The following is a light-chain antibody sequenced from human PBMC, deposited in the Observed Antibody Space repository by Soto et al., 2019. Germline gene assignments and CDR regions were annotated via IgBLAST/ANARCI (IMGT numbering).Light chain of an antibody. J-gene: IGLJ1*01. CDR3: CSSAGSSSYV. CDR2: EGS. Sequence: QSALTQPASVSGSPGQSITISLTCTSRDVGFYNLVSWYQHRPGKASKFILYEGSKRPSGVSNRFSGSKSGNTASLPTSLLHDDDEAYNYFCSSAGSSSYVFGSGTKLTV. CDR1: SRDVGFYNL. V-gene: IGLV2-23*01.